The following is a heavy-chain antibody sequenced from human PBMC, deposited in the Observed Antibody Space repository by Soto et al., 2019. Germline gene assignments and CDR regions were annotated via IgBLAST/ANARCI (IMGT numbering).Heavy chain of an antibody. CDR3: AKVPPGYYYGMDV. CDR2: ISYDGSNK. CDR1: GFTFSSYG. J-gene: IGHJ6*02. Sequence: PGGSLRLSCAASGFTFSSYGMHWVRQAPGKGLEWVAVISYDGSNKYYADSVKGRFTISRDNSKNTLYLQMNSLRAEDTAVYYCAKVPPGYYYGMDVWGQGTTVTVSS. V-gene: IGHV3-30*18.